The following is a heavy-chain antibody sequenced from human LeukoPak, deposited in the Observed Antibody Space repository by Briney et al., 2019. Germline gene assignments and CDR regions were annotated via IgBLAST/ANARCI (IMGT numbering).Heavy chain of an antibody. CDR1: GFTFSSYA. J-gene: IGHJ4*02. CDR3: ASRFD. Sequence: GGSLRLSCAASGFTFSSYAMHWVRQAPGKGLEWVAVISYDGSNKYYADSVKGRFTISRDNPKNTLYLQMNSLRAEDTAVYYCASRFDWGQGTLVTVSS. V-gene: IGHV3-30-3*01. CDR2: ISYDGSNK.